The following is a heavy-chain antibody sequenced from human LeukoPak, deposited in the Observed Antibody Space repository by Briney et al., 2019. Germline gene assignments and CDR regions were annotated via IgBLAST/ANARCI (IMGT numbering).Heavy chain of an antibody. CDR3: ARDPKTIAAAGPPRMWTHRSDAFDI. D-gene: IGHD6-13*01. Sequence: TGGSLRLSCAASGFTFSSYGMHWVRQAPGKGLEWVAVIWYDGSNKYYADSVKGRFTISRDNSKNTLYLQMNSLRAEDTAVYYCARDPKTIAAAGPPRMWTHRSDAFDIWGQGTMVTVSS. V-gene: IGHV3-33*01. CDR2: IWYDGSNK. J-gene: IGHJ3*02. CDR1: GFTFSSYG.